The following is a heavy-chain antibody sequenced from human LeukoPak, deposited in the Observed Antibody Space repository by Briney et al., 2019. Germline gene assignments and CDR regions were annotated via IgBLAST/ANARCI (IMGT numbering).Heavy chain of an antibody. D-gene: IGHD3-22*01. CDR1: GFSFSTYS. J-gene: IGHJ4*02. CDR2: ISSSSGLI. Sequence: GGSLRLSCAASGFSFSTYSMHWVRQAPGKGLEWVSYISSSSGLIYYADSVKGRFTISRDNAKNSLPLQTNSLRAADTAVYYCARLNYYDSSGYYRYWGQGTLVTVSS. V-gene: IGHV3-48*01. CDR3: ARLNYYDSSGYYRY.